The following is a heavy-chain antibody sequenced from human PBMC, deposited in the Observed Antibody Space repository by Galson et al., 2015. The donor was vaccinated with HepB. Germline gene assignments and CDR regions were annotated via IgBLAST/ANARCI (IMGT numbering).Heavy chain of an antibody. CDR3: AKDLIALLKPGAFDI. V-gene: IGHV3-30*18. CDR1: GFTFSSYG. J-gene: IGHJ3*02. D-gene: IGHD1-14*01. CDR2: ISYDGSNK. Sequence: SLRLSCAASGFTFSSYGMHWVRQAPGKGLEWVAVISYDGSNKYYADSVKGRFTISRDNSKNTLYLQMNSLRAEDTAVYYCAKDLIALLKPGAFDIWGQGTMVTVSS.